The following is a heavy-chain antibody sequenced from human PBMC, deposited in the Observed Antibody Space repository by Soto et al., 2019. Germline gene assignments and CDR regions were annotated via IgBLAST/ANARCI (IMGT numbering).Heavy chain of an antibody. J-gene: IGHJ3*02. CDR1: GFTFSSYG. D-gene: IGHD3-22*01. V-gene: IGHV3-30*18. CDR2: ISYDGSNK. Sequence: GSLRLSCAASGFTFSSYGMHWVRQAPGKGLEWVAVISYDGSNKYYADSVKGRFTISRDNSKNTLYLQMNSLRAEDTAVYYCAKDQAYYYDSSGGSQWAFDIWGKGTMVTVSS. CDR3: AKDQAYYYDSSGGSQWAFDI.